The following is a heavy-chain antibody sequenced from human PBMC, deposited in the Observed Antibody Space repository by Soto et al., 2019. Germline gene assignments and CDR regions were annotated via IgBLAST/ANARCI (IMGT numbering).Heavy chain of an antibody. Sequence: QVQLVESGGGVVQPGRSLRLSCAASGFTFSSYGMHWVRQAPGKGLEWVAVISKDGSTKLYADSVKGRFTISRDNSKNTLYLQMDSLRGDDTGVYYCTAAVATGYWGQGTLVTVSS. CDR3: TAAVATGY. D-gene: IGHD6-19*01. CDR1: GFTFSSYG. CDR2: ISKDGSTK. J-gene: IGHJ4*02. V-gene: IGHV3-30*03.